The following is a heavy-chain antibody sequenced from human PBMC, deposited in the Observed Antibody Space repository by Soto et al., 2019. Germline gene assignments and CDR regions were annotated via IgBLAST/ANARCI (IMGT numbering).Heavy chain of an antibody. CDR1: GGTFSSYA. CDR2: IIPIFGTA. V-gene: IGHV1-69*12. J-gene: IGHJ6*02. CDR3: ARAARGSWYDYYYGMDV. D-gene: IGHD6-13*01. Sequence: QVQLVQSGAEVKKPGSSVKVSCKASGGTFSSYAISWVRQAPGQGLEWMGGIIPIFGTANYAQKFQGRVMITAAESTSTAYTELSSLRSEDTAVYYCARAARGSWYDYYYGMDVWGQGTTVTVSS.